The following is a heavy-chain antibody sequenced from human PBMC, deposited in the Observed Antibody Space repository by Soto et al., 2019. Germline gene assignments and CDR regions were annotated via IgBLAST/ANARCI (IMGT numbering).Heavy chain of an antibody. V-gene: IGHV3-23*01. CDR2: ITGGAGGT. CDR1: GFTFSNYA. CDR3: ARESEH. J-gene: IGHJ4*02. D-gene: IGHD1-1*01. Sequence: QPGGSLRLSCAASGFTFSNYAMSWVRQAPGKGLEWVSTITGGAGGTYYADSMKGRFTISRDNSKSTLYLQMYSLRVEDTAVYYCARESEHWGQGTLVTVSS.